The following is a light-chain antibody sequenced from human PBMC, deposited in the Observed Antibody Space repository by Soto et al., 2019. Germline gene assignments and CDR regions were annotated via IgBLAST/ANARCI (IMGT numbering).Light chain of an antibody. Sequence: QSALTQPASVSGSPGQSITISCTGTSGDVGTYDLVSWYQHHPGAAPKLMIYGATRRPSGISNRFSGSKSGNTASLTISGLQAEDEAAYYCCSFAGSNSWVFGGGTQLTVL. V-gene: IGLV2-23*01. CDR3: CSFAGSNSWV. J-gene: IGLJ3*02. CDR2: GAT. CDR1: SGDVGTYDL.